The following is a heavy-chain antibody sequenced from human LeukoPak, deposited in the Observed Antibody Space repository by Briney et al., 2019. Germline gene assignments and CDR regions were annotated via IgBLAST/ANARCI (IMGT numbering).Heavy chain of an antibody. D-gene: IGHD5-12*01. J-gene: IGHJ4*02. Sequence: GRSLRLSCAASGFTFSSYSMNWVRQAPGKGLGWVSYISSSSSTIYYADSVNGRFTISRDNAKNSLYLQMNSLRAEDTAVYYCASLSLVATFDYFDYWGQGTLVTVSS. V-gene: IGHV3-48*01. CDR2: ISSSSSTI. CDR3: ASLSLVATFDYFDY. CDR1: GFTFSSYS.